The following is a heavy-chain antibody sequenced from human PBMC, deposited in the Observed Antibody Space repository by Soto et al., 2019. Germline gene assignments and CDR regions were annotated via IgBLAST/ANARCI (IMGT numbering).Heavy chain of an antibody. D-gene: IGHD6-19*01. Sequence: GGSLRLSCAASGFTFGNHDMHWVRQGPGKGLEWVSTIQTAGDTYYPGSVRGRFTISRENAKNSLSLQMNSLRAEDTAVYYCTRGEWLAFDYWGQGALVTVSS. V-gene: IGHV3-13*01. CDR2: IQTAGDT. CDR1: GFTFGNHD. J-gene: IGHJ4*02. CDR3: TRGEWLAFDY.